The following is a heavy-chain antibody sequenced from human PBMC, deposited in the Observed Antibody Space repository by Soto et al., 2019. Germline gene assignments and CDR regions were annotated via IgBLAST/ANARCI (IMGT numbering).Heavy chain of an antibody. CDR1: GGSFSGYY. V-gene: IGHV4-34*01. Sequence: PSETLSLTCAVYGGSFSGYYWSWIRQPPGKGLEWIGEINHSGSTNYNPSLKSRVTISVDTSKNQFSLKLSSVTAADTAVYYCARVRDWDAVPLDSSSANFDYWGQGTLVTVSS. CDR3: ARVRDWDAVPLDSSSANFDY. J-gene: IGHJ4*02. D-gene: IGHD6-13*01. CDR2: INHSGST.